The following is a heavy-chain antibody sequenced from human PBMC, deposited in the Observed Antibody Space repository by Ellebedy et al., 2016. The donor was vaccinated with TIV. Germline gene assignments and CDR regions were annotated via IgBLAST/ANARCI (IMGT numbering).Heavy chain of an antibody. CDR1: GYTFTSYG. V-gene: IGHV1-18*01. Sequence: ASVKVSXXASGYTFTSYGISWVRQAPGQGLEWMGWISAYNGNTNYAQKLQGRVTMTTDTSTSTAYMELRSLRSDDTAVYYCARSSSWYPYYYYYYMDVWGKGTTVTVSS. D-gene: IGHD6-13*01. CDR2: ISAYNGNT. J-gene: IGHJ6*03. CDR3: ARSSSWYPYYYYYYMDV.